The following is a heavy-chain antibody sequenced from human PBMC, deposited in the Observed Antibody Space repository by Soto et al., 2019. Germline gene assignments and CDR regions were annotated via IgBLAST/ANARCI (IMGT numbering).Heavy chain of an antibody. D-gene: IGHD3-22*01. CDR1: GFTFSSYA. CDR2: ISYDGSNK. J-gene: IGHJ4*02. Sequence: GGSLRLSCAASGFTFSSYAMHWVRQAPGKGLEWVAVISYDGSNKYYADSVKGRFTISRDNSKNTLYLQMNSLRAEDTAVYYCAREITMIVLLGYFDYWGQGTLVTVSS. V-gene: IGHV3-30-3*01. CDR3: AREITMIVLLGYFDY.